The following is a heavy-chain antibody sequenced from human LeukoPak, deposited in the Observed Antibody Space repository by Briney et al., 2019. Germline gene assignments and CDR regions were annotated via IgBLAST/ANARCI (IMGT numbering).Heavy chain of an antibody. D-gene: IGHD3-22*01. CDR2: ISGSGGST. Sequence: GGSLRLSCAASGFTFSSYAMSWVRQAPGKGLEWVSAISGSGGSTYYADSVKGRFTISRDNSKKKVYVEMNSLRGEDEAVYYCAKRAVASSGYYYFVSSYYFDYWGQGTLVTVSS. CDR3: AKRAVASSGYYYFVSSYYFDY. V-gene: IGHV3-23*01. J-gene: IGHJ4*02. CDR1: GFTFSSYA.